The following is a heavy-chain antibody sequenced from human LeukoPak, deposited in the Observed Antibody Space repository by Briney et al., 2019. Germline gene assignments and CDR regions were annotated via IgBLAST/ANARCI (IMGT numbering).Heavy chain of an antibody. CDR1: GGSFSGYY. CDR2: INHSGST. D-gene: IGHD6-19*01. CDR3: ARQGRDEQWLVFDAFDI. V-gene: IGHV4-34*01. Sequence: SETLSLTCAVYGGSFSGYYWSWIRQPPGKGLEWIGEINHSGSTNYNPSLKSRVTISVDTSKNQFSLKLSSVTAADTAVYYCARQGRDEQWLVFDAFDIWGQGTMVTVSS. J-gene: IGHJ3*02.